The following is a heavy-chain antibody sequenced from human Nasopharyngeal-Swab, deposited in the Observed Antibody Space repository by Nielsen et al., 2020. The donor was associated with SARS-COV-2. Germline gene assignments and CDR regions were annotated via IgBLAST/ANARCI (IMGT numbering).Heavy chain of an antibody. V-gene: IGHV4-59*01. CDR3: ARGRIGDYKYYGLDV. J-gene: IGHJ6*02. CDR2: MSYSGST. CDR1: GGSISSNY. D-gene: IGHD1-14*01. Sequence: SETLSLTCTVSGGSISSNYWNWIRQPPGKGLEWIGYMSYSGSTNYNPSLKSRLTISVDPSKNQFSLRLNSVSAADTAVYYCARGRIGDYKYYGLDVWGQGTTVTVSS.